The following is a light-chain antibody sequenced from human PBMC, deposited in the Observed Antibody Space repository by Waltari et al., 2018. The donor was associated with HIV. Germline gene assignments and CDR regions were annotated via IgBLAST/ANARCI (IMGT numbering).Light chain of an antibody. CDR1: QDISNS. CDR3: QQYYGVPLT. CDR2: GSF. Sequence: DIQMTQSPSSLSASIGDTVTISCRASQDISNSVSWFQQQPRKAPKLLVHGSFILQSGVPSWFSGSGSGTDYTLTIRGLQSDDFATYFCQQYYGVPLTFGGGTRVDI. J-gene: IGKJ4*01. V-gene: IGKV1-NL1*01.